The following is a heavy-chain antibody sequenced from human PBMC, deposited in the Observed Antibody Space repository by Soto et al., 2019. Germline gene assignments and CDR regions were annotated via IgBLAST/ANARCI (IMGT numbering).Heavy chain of an antibody. CDR1: GFTFRNYG. CDR2: IGIGSSTK. J-gene: IGHJ3*01. CDR3: ARDQLYYNDSSGNHRNAYAV. V-gene: IGHV3-48*01. D-gene: IGHD3-22*01. Sequence: GGSLRLSCAASGFTFRNYGMNWVRQAPGKGLEWVSYIGIGSSTKYYADSVKGRFTISRDNAKNSLYLQMNSLRAEDTAVYYCARDQLYYNDSSGNHRNAYAVCSRGTMVPGSS.